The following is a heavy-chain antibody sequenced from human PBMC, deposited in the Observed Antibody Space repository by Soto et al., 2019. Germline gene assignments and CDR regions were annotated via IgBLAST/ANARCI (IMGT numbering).Heavy chain of an antibody. CDR1: GYTLTELS. D-gene: IGHD6-13*01. CDR3: ATGRIAAAAPGVSVSPGLRNWFDP. CDR2: FDPEDGET. Sequence: ASVKVSCKVSGYTLTELSMHWVRQAPGKGLEWMGGFDPEDGETIYAPKFQGRVTMTEDTSTDTAYMELSSLRSEDTAVYYFATGRIAAAAPGVSVSPGLRNWFDPWGQGTLVTVSS. V-gene: IGHV1-24*01. J-gene: IGHJ5*02.